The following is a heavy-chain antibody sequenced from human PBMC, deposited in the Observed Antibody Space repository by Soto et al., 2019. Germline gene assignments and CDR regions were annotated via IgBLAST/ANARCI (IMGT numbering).Heavy chain of an antibody. V-gene: IGHV1-69*06. D-gene: IGHD1-1*01. CDR3: ASVQLERETLHYYYGMDV. CDR2: IIPIFGTA. Sequence: QVQLVQSGAEVKKPGSSVKVSCKASGGTFSSYAISWVRQAPGQGLEWMGGIIPIFGTANYAQKFQRRVTITADKSTSRAYMELSSLRSEDTAVYYCASVQLERETLHYYYGMDVWGQGTTVTVST. CDR1: GGTFSSYA. J-gene: IGHJ6*01.